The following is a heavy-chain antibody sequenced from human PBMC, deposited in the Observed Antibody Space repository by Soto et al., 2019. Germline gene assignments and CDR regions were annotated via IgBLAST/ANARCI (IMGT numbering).Heavy chain of an antibody. CDR3: AXDLSGGGSYRWFDY. V-gene: IGHV1-18*01. Sequence: QVQLVQSGAEVKKPGASVKVSCKASGYTFTSYGISWVRQAPGQGLEWMGWISAYNGNTNYAQKLQGRVTMTTDTSTSTAYRERRSLRSDDTAVYYCAXDLSGGGSYRWFDYWGQGTLVTVSS. CDR1: GYTFTSYG. J-gene: IGHJ4*02. D-gene: IGHD3-16*02. CDR2: ISAYNGNT.